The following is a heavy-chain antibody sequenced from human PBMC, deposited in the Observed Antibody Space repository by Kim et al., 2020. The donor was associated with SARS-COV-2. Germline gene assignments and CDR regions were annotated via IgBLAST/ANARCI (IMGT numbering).Heavy chain of an antibody. CDR2: IYPGDSDT. CDR3: ARRITMVRGVIMHYFDY. Sequence: GESLKISCKGSGYSFTSYWIGWVRQMPGKGLEWMGIIYPGDSDTRYSPSFQGQVTISADKSISTAYLQWSSLKASDTAMYYCARRITMVRGVIMHYFDYWGQGTLVTVSS. CDR1: GYSFTSYW. V-gene: IGHV5-51*01. J-gene: IGHJ4*02. D-gene: IGHD3-10*01.